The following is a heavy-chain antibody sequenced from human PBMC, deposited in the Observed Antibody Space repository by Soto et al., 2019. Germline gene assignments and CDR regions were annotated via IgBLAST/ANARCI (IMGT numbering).Heavy chain of an antibody. Sequence: EVQLVETGGGLIQPGGSLRLSCAASGFTVSSNYMSWVRQAPGKGLEWVSVIYSGGSTYYADSVKGRFTISRDNSKNTLYLQMNSLRAEDTAVYYCARAYCGCDCYSFFAFGYWGQGTLVTVSS. V-gene: IGHV3-53*02. CDR1: GFTVSSNY. J-gene: IGHJ4*02. D-gene: IGHD2-21*02. CDR2: IYSGGST. CDR3: ARAYCGCDCYSFFAFGY.